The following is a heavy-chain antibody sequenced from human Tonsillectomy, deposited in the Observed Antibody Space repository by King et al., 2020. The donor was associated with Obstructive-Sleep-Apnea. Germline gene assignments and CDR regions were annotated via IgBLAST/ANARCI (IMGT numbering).Heavy chain of an antibody. J-gene: IGHJ6*02. V-gene: IGHV3-48*04. D-gene: IGHD3-10*01. CDR1: GFTFSYYS. Sequence: VQLVESGGGLVQPGGSLRLSCAASGFTFSYYSMNWGRQAPGKGLEWISYISSSTSAIYYADSVKGRFTISRDNAKNSLYLQFNSLRADDTAMYYCASGSAPAFSHYVMDVWGQGTMVTVSS. CDR2: ISSSTSAI. CDR3: ASGSAPAFSHYVMDV.